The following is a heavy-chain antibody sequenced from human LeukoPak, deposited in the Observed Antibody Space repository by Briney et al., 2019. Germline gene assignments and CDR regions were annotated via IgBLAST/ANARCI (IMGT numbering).Heavy chain of an antibody. Sequence: ASVKVSCKASGYTFTGYYMHWVRQAPGQGLEWMGWINPNSGGTNYAQKFQGRVTMTRDTSISTAYMELSRLRSDDTAVYYCARVDGYCSSTSCYIDYGMDVWGQGTTVTVSS. J-gene: IGHJ6*02. D-gene: IGHD2-2*02. CDR1: GYTFTGYY. V-gene: IGHV1-2*02. CDR2: INPNSGGT. CDR3: ARVDGYCSSTSCYIDYGMDV.